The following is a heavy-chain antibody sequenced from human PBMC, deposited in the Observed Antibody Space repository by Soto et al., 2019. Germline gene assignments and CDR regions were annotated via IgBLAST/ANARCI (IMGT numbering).Heavy chain of an antibody. Sequence: PSETLSLTCAVYGGSFSGYYWSSIRQPPGKGLEWIGEINHSGSTNYNPSLKSRVTISVDTSKNQFSLKLSSVTAADTAVYYCARGLYDFWSGYHTRGMDVWGQGTTVTVSS. CDR2: INHSGST. V-gene: IGHV4-34*01. CDR3: ARGLYDFWSGYHTRGMDV. CDR1: GGSFSGYY. J-gene: IGHJ6*02. D-gene: IGHD3-3*01.